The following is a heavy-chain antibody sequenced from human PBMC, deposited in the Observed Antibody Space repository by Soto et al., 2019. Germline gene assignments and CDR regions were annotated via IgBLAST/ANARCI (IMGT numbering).Heavy chain of an antibody. J-gene: IGHJ4*02. CDR3: ARQIYDSDTGPNFQYYFDS. D-gene: IGHD3-22*01. CDR1: GYSFAGYW. CDR2: IDPGDSQT. V-gene: IGHV5-10-1*01. Sequence: PGESLKISCKGSGYSFAGYWITWVRQKPGKGLEWMGRIDPGDSQTYYSPSFRGHVTISVTKSITTVFLQWSSLRASDTAMYYCARQIYDSDTGPNFQYYFDSWGQGTPGTSPQ.